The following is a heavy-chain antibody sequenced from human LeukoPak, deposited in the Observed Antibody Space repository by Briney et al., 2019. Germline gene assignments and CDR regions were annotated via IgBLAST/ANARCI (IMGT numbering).Heavy chain of an antibody. CDR3: AKDRGSTSFWWFDP. V-gene: IGHV3-30*02. D-gene: IGHD2-2*01. CDR2: IRYDGSNK. J-gene: IGHJ5*02. CDR1: GFTFSSYG. Sequence: GRSLRLSCAASGFTFSSYGMHWVRQAPGKGLEWVVFIRYDGSNKYYADSVKGRFTISRDNSKNTLYLQMNSLRAEDTAVYYCAKDRGSTSFWWFDPWGQGTLVTVSS.